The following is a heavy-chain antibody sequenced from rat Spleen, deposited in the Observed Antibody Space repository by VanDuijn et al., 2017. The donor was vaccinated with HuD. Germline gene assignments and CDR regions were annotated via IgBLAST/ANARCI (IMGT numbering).Heavy chain of an antibody. CDR2: IIYDGSRT. J-gene: IGHJ4*01. Sequence: EVQLVEPGGGLVQPGRSLKLSCVASGFTFSDYNMAWVRQAPKKGLEWVATIIYDGSRTYYRDSVEGRFTISRDNAKSTLYLQMNSMRSEETATYYCARHSSTYYVMDAWGQGASVTVSS. D-gene: IGHD1-2*01. CDR1: GFTFSDYN. CDR3: ARHSSTYYVMDA. V-gene: IGHV5-7*01.